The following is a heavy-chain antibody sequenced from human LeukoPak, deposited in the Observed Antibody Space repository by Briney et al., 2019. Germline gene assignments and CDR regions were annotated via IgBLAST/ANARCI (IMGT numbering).Heavy chain of an antibody. CDR2: ISAYNGNT. CDR3: ARVSDSFAFYNYPDY. V-gene: IGHV1-18*01. CDR1: GYTFTSYG. J-gene: IGHJ4*02. Sequence: ASVKVSCKASGYTFTSYGISWVRQAPGQGLEWMGWISAYNGNTNYAQKLQGRVTMTTDTSTSTAYMEPRSLRSDDTAVYYCARVSDSFAFYNYPDYWGQGTLVTVSS. D-gene: IGHD5-24*01.